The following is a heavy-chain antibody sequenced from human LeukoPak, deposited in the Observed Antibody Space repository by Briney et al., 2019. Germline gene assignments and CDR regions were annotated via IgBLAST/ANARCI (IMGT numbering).Heavy chain of an antibody. Sequence: SETLSLTCAVYGGSFSGYYWSWIRQPPGKGLEWIGEINHSGSTNYNPSLKSRVTISVDTSKNQFSLKLSSVTAADTAVYYCARGGEGYSYGLDWGQGTLVTVSS. D-gene: IGHD5-18*01. CDR1: GGSFSGYY. J-gene: IGHJ4*02. V-gene: IGHV4-34*01. CDR3: ARGGEGYSYGLD. CDR2: INHSGST.